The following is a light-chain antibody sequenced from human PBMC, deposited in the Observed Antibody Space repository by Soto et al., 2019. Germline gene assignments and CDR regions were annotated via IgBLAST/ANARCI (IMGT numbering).Light chain of an antibody. J-gene: IGKJ5*01. CDR3: QQRARWPMP. V-gene: IGKV3-20*01. CDR1: QGISINY. Sequence: EIVLTQSPGTLSLSPGERATLSCRASQGISINYLAWYQQKPGQAPRLLFYGASNWAIGIPDRFRGSGSGTDFTLTISRLEPEDFAVYYCQQRARWPMPFGQGTRLE. CDR2: GAS.